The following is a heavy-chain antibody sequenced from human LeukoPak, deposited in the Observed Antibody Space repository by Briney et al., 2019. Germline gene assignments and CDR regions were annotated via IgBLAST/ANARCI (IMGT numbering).Heavy chain of an antibody. Sequence: PRASVKVSCKASGYTFTYSYMHWVRQAPGQGLEWMGWINPYSGGTNYAQKFQGRVTVTRDTSISTAYLDMSRLRSDDTAVYFCARDLAFGEMVTNRGAFDIWGQGTMVTVSS. CDR2: INPYSGGT. D-gene: IGHD5-24*01. CDR3: ARDLAFGEMVTNRGAFDI. V-gene: IGHV1-2*02. J-gene: IGHJ3*02. CDR1: GYTFTYSY.